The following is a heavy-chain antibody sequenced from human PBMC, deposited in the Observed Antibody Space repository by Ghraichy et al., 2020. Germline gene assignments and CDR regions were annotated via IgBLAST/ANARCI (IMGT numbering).Heavy chain of an antibody. CDR2: ISYDGSNK. CDR1: GFTFSSYG. D-gene: IGHD2-15*01. J-gene: IGHJ4*02. CDR3: AREDCSGGSCYLDY. Sequence: GGSLRLSCAASGFTFSSYGMHWVRQAPGKGLEWVAFISYDGSNKYYADSVKGRFTISRDNSKNTLYLQMNRLRAEDTAVYYCAREDCSGGSCYLDYWGQGTLVSVSS. V-gene: IGHV3-30*19.